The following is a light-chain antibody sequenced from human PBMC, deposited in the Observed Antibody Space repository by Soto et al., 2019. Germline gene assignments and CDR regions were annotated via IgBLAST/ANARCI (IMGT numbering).Light chain of an antibody. V-gene: IGLV2-14*01. CDR1: RSDVGGYNF. J-gene: IGLJ2*01. CDR2: DVP. Sequence: QSALTQPASVSGSPGQSITISCTGTRSDVGGYNFVSWYPQHPGKVPKLLIYDVPHPPSGVSNRFSASKSANTASLTISGLQAEDEADYYCRAYTSTNTLVFGGGTKLTVL. CDR3: RAYTSTNTLV.